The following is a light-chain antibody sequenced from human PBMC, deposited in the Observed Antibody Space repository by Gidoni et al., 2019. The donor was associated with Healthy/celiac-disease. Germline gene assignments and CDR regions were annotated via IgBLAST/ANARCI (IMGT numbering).Light chain of an antibody. J-gene: IGKJ2*01. CDR3: QQYNNWPRT. CDR1: QSVSSN. V-gene: IGKV3-15*01. CDR2: GAS. Sequence: EIVMTQSPATLSVSPGERATLSCRASQSVSSNLAWYQQKPGQAPRLLIYGASPRATGIPARFSGSGSWTEFTLTISSLQSEDFAVYYCQQYNNWPRTFGQGTKLEIK.